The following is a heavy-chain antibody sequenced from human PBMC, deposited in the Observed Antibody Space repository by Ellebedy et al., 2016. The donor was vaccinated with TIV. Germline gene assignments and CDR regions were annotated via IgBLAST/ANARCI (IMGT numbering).Heavy chain of an antibody. V-gene: IGHV3-23*01. D-gene: IGHD1-1*01. CDR1: GFTFSDYV. CDR2: VSERDGRT. J-gene: IGHJ4*01. CDR3: TKRADNWGFFDY. Sequence: GESLKISCAASGFTFSDYVMAWVRQVPGKGPEWVSAVSERDGRTFYADSVKGRFSISRDNFDNTLFLHMHSLTAGDTAVYYCTKRADNWGFFDYWGHGTLVTVSS.